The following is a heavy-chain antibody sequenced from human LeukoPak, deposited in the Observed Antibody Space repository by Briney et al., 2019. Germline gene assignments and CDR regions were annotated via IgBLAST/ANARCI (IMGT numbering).Heavy chain of an antibody. CDR2: IYYSGST. V-gene: IGHV4-39*07. Sequence: SETLSLTCTVSGGSISSSSYYWGWIRQPPGKGLEWIGSIYYSGSTYYNPSLKSRVTISVDTSKNQFSLKLSSVTAADTAVYYCARLVPAALYYMDVWGKGTTVTVSS. CDR1: GGSISSSSYY. CDR3: ARLVPAALYYMDV. D-gene: IGHD2-2*01. J-gene: IGHJ6*03.